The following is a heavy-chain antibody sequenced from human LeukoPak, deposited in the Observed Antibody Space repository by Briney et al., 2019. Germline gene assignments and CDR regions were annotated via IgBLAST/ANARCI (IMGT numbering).Heavy chain of an antibody. V-gene: IGHV4-4*09. J-gene: IGHJ4*02. Sequence: SETLSLTCTVSGGSSSPYYWTWIRQPPGKGLEWIGNIHTSGSTDYNPSLKRRVTMSFDTSKNQFSLRLSSVTAADTAVYYCVRPGQSSWWVYFNYWGQGTVVTVSP. CDR2: IHTSGST. D-gene: IGHD2-15*01. CDR3: VRPGQSSWWVYFNY. CDR1: GGSSSPYY.